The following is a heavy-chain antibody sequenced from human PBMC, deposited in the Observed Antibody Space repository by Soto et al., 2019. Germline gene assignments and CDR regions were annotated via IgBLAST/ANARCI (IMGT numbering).Heavy chain of an antibody. CDR1: GYTFTTCR. CDR2: VSAYSGHT. CDR3: VRFVDWHHMVFSQFDY. V-gene: IGHV1-18*01. D-gene: IGHD2-15*01. J-gene: IGHJ4*02. Sequence: ASVKVSCKASGYTFTTCRITWVRQAPGQGLEWMGWVSAYSGHTSYAQKLQGRVTMTTDTSTSTAYMELRSLRSDDTAVYYCVRFVDWHHMVFSQFDYRAQRTLVTGSS.